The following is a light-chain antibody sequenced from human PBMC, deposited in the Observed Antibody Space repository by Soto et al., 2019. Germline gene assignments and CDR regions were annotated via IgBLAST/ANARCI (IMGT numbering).Light chain of an antibody. J-gene: IGKJ4*01. CDR3: QQYNSWSLT. CDR1: QSVSSN. V-gene: IGKV3-15*01. CDR2: DTS. Sequence: EIVMTQSPATLSVSPGERATLSCRASQSVSSNLAWYQQKRGQAPRLLIYDTSTRATGVPARFSGSGSGTEVTLNISSLHSEDFAVYYCQQYNSWSLTLGGGTKVDIK.